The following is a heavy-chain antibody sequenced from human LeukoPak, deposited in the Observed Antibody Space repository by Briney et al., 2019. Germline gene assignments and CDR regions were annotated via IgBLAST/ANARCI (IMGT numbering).Heavy chain of an antibody. CDR1: GGSISSGAYY. J-gene: IGHJ4*02. CDR3: ARRSEAVAAIDY. D-gene: IGHD6-19*01. CDR2: ISYSGST. V-gene: IGHV4-31*03. Sequence: PSETLSLTCTVSGGSISSGAYYWSWIRQHPGKGLEWIGYISYSGSTYYNPSLKSRVIISVDTSKNQFSLKLSSVTAADTAVYYCARRSEAVAAIDYWGQGTLVTVSS.